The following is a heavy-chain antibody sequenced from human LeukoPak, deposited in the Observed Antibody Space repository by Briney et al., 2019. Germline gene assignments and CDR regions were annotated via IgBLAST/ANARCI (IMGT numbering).Heavy chain of an antibody. J-gene: IGHJ4*02. V-gene: IGHV4-61*02. Sequence: SQTLSLTCTVSGGSISSGSYYWSWIRQPAGKGLEWIGRIYTSGSTNYNPSLKSRVTISVDTSKNQFSLKLSSVTAADTAVYYCARDRRDRLGLFDYWGQGTLVTVSS. D-gene: IGHD7-27*01. CDR1: GGSISSGSYY. CDR3: ARDRRDRLGLFDY. CDR2: IYTSGST.